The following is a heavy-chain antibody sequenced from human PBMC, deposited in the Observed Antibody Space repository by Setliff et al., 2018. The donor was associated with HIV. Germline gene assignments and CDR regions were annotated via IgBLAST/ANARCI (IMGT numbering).Heavy chain of an antibody. CDR2: IIPIFGTA. J-gene: IGHJ4*02. CDR3: ASGSHGEGATDY. Sequence: SVKVSCKASGGTFSSYAISWVRQAPGQGLEWMGGIIPIFGTANYAQKFQGSVTITADESTNTAYMELSSLRSEDTAVYYCASGSHGEGATDYWGLGTLVTVSS. D-gene: IGHD1-26*01. V-gene: IGHV1-69*13. CDR1: GGTFSSYA.